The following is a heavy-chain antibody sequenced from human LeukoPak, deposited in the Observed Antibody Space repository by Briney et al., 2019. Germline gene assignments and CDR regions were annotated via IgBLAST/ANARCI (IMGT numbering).Heavy chain of an antibody. Sequence: SETLSLTCTVSGGSISSGSYYWSWIRQPAGKGLGWIGRIYTSGSTNYNPSLKSRVTISVDTSKNQFSLKLSSVTAADTAVYYCARDGITGTAGDYWGQGTLVTVSS. V-gene: IGHV4-61*02. J-gene: IGHJ4*02. CDR3: ARDGITGTAGDY. D-gene: IGHD1-7*01. CDR1: GGSISSGSYY. CDR2: IYTSGST.